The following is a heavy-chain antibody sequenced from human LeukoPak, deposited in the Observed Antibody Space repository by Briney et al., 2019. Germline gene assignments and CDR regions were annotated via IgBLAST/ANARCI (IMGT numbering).Heavy chain of an antibody. J-gene: IGHJ4*02. V-gene: IGHV3-21*04. CDR2: ISSSSSYI. Sequence: GGSLRLSCAASGFTFSSYSMNWVRQAPGKGLEWVSSISSSSSYIYYADSVKGRFTISRDNAKNSLYLQMNSLRAEDTAVYYCARDRSISSTGPNLGYYWGQGTLVTVSS. D-gene: IGHD3-9*01. CDR3: ARDRSISSTGPNLGYY. CDR1: GFTFSSYS.